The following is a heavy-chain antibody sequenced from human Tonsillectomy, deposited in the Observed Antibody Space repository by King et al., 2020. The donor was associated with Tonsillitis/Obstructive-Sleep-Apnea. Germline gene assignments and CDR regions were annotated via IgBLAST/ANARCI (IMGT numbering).Heavy chain of an antibody. D-gene: IGHD3-3*01. CDR3: AKLGNLEWLGYYYYMHV. CDR2: IIGSGCSQ. V-gene: IGHV3-23*01. Sequence: VQLLEAGGGLEQPGGSLRLSCVVSGFTFSSYAMSWVRPAPGKGLEGASVIIGSGCSQYDADSVKGRFTISRDNSKNTLYLQMNSLSAEDTAVYYCAKLGNLEWLGYYYYMHVWGKGTTVTVSS. CDR1: GFTFSSYA. J-gene: IGHJ6*03.